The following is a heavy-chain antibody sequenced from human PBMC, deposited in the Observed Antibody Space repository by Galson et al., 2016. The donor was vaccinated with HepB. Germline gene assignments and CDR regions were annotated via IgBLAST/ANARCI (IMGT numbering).Heavy chain of an antibody. Sequence: SLRLSCAASGFAFSSYAVNWVRQAPGKGLEWIAPVSLGGGTTHYADSVKGRFTTSRDNSKNTVFLEMSSLRVDDTAMYYCAKPFTRGWLTAFDHWGQGTLVTVSS. V-gene: IGHV3-23*01. J-gene: IGHJ4*02. CDR1: GFAFSSYA. CDR2: VSLGGGTT. CDR3: AKPFTRGWLTAFDH. D-gene: IGHD6-19*01.